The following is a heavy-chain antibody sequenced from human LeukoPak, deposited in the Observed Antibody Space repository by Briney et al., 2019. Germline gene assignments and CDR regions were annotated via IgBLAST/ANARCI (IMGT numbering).Heavy chain of an antibody. CDR1: GGSFSGYY. J-gene: IGHJ5*02. D-gene: IGHD3-10*01. Sequence: PSETLSLTCAVYGGSFSGYYWSWIRQPPGKGREWVGEINHSGSNNYNPSLKRRVTISVDTSKNHFSLKLSSVTAAHTAVYYCARARITMVRGVTPWGQGTLVTVSS. V-gene: IGHV4-34*01. CDR2: INHSGSN. CDR3: ARARITMVRGVTP.